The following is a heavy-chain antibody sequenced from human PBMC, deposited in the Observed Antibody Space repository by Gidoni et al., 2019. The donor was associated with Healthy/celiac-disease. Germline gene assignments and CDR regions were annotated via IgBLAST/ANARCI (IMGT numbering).Heavy chain of an antibody. J-gene: IGHJ4*02. V-gene: IGHV3-13*01. D-gene: IGHD5-18*01. CDR2: IGTAGDT. CDR1: GFTFSSYD. Sequence: EVQLVESGGGLVQPGGSMRLSCAASGFTFSSYDMHWVRQATGKGLEWVSAIGTAGDTYYPGSVKGRFTISRENAKNSLYLQMNSLRAEDTAVYYCARSDVGYRYYFDYWGQGTLVTVSS. CDR3: ARSDVGYRYYFDY.